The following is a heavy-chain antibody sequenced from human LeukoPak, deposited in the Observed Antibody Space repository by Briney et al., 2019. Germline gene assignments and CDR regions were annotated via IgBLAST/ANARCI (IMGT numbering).Heavy chain of an antibody. Sequence: GGSLRLSCAASGFTFSSYAMHWVRQAPGKGLEWVSAIRGGGTSEFYADSVKGRFRISRDNSKDTLFLQMNSLRAEDTAVYYCARDPNGDYIGAFDMWGPGTMVTVSS. V-gene: IGHV3-23*01. D-gene: IGHD4-17*01. CDR2: IRGGGTSE. J-gene: IGHJ3*02. CDR3: ARDPNGDYIGAFDM. CDR1: GFTFSSYA.